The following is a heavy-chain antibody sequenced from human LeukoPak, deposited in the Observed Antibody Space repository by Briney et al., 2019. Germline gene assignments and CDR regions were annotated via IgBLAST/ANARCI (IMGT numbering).Heavy chain of an antibody. V-gene: IGHV3-30*04. CDR2: ISYDGSNK. CDR1: GFTFSSYA. D-gene: IGHD6-19*01. CDR3: ARGAGYSSGWHVDY. J-gene: IGHJ4*02. Sequence: GGSLRLSCAASGFTFSSYAMRWVRQAPGKGLEWVAVISYDGSNKYYADSVKGRFTISRDNSKNTLYLQMNSLRAEDTAVYYCARGAGYSSGWHVDYWGQGTLVTVSS.